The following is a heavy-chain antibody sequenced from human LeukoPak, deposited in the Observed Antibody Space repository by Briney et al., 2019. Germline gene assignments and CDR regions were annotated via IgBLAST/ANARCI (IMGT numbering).Heavy chain of an antibody. J-gene: IGHJ5*02. CDR3: AKEIFKWGSWFDP. D-gene: IGHD7-27*01. CDR1: GFTFSSWG. Sequence: GRSLRLSCAASGFTFSSWGMHWVRQAPGKGLEWVAVIWYDGSNKYYADSVKGRFTISRDNSKNTLYLQMNSLRAEDTAVYYCAKEIFKWGSWFDPWGQGTLVTVSS. CDR2: IWYDGSNK. V-gene: IGHV3-33*06.